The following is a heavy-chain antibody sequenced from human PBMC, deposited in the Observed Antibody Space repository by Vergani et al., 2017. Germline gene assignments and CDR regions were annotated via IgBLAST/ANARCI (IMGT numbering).Heavy chain of an antibody. J-gene: IGHJ4*02. CDR1: GGSISSYY. V-gene: IGHV4-59*01. Sequence: QVQLQESGPGLVKPSGTLSLTCAVSGGSISSYYWSWIRQPPGKGLEWIGYIYYSGSTNYNPSLKSRVTISVDTSKNQFSLKLSSVTAADTAVYYCARTIRRLFDYWGQGTLVTVSS. CDR3: ARTIRRLFDY. D-gene: IGHD3-10*01. CDR2: IYYSGST.